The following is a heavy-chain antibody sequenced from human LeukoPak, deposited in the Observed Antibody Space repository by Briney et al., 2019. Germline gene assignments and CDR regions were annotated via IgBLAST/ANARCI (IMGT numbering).Heavy chain of an antibody. V-gene: IGHV4-59*01. Sequence: SELLSLTCTVPGGSISSYYWSWIRQPPGKGLGWIGHIYYSGSTNYNPSLKSRVTISVDTSKNQFSLKLSSVTAADTAVYYCARGEYDFWSGPMGVNAFDIWGQGTMVTVSS. CDR2: IYYSGST. J-gene: IGHJ3*02. CDR1: GGSISSYY. CDR3: ARGEYDFWSGPMGVNAFDI. D-gene: IGHD3-3*01.